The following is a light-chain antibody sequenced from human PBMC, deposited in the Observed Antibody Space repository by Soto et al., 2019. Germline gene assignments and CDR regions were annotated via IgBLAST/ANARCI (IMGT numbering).Light chain of an antibody. V-gene: IGKV3-20*01. CDR3: QQYGSSGT. CDR1: QSVSSNY. J-gene: IGKJ1*01. Sequence: EIVLTQSPVPLSLSPGERATLSCRASQSVSSNYVAWYQQKPGQAPRLLIYGASNRATGIPDRFSGSGSGTDFTLTISRLEPEDFAVYYCQQYGSSGTFGQGTKVDI. CDR2: GAS.